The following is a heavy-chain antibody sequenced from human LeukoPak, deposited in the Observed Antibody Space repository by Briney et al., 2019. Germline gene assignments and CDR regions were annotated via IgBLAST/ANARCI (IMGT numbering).Heavy chain of an antibody. D-gene: IGHD2-21*01. Sequence: PSETLSLTCAVYGGSFSGYYWSWIRQPPGKGLEWIGEINHSGSTNYNPSLKSRVTISVDTSKNQFSLKLSSVTAADTAVYYCARGLGIRFDRWGQGTLVTVSS. CDR1: GGSFSGYY. V-gene: IGHV4-34*01. CDR3: ARGLGIRFDR. CDR2: INHSGST. J-gene: IGHJ5*02.